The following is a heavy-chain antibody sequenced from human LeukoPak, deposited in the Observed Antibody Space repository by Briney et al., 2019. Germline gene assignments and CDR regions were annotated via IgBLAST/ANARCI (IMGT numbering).Heavy chain of an antibody. CDR1: GGTFSSYA. CDR3: AAEWYYYGSGSDYYYYGMDV. V-gene: IGHV1-69*01. J-gene: IGHJ6*04. Sequence: GSSVKVSCKASGGTFSSYAISWVRQAPGQGLEWMGGIILIFGTANYAQKFQGRVTITADESTSTAYMELSSLRSEDTAVYYCAAEWYYYGSGSDYYYYGMDVWGKGTTVTVSS. CDR2: IILIFGTA. D-gene: IGHD3-10*01.